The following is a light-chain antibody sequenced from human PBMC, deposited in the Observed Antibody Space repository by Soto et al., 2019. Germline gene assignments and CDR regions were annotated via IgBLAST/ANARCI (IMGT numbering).Light chain of an antibody. J-gene: IGKJ1*01. CDR3: PQYGSSPQT. V-gene: IGKV3-20*01. CDR1: QSVTSTQ. CDR2: GAS. Sequence: EIVLTQSPGTLSLAPGERATLSCRASQSVTSTQLAWYQQKPGQAPRLLIYGASSRATGIPDRFSGSGSGTDFTLTISRLEPDDFAVYECPQYGSSPQTFGQGTQVEIK.